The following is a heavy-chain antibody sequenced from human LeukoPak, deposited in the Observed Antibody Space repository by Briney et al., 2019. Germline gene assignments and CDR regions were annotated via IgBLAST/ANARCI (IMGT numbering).Heavy chain of an antibody. V-gene: IGHV3-69-1*01. Sequence: GGSLRLSWVGSGITFSSYAMNWVRQAPGKGLEWVSSISSNNNIYYADSVKGRFTISRDNAKNSLSLQMNSLRGEDTAVYYCGREDCNNVRCYGASDAWGQGTLVTVSS. CDR3: GREDCNNVRCYGASDA. CDR1: GITFSSYA. CDR2: ISSNNNI. D-gene: IGHD2-8*01. J-gene: IGHJ5*02.